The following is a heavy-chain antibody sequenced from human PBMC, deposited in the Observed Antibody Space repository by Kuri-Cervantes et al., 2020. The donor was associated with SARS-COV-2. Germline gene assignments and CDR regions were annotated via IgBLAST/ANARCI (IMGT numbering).Heavy chain of an antibody. CDR3: ARDSPTWIHTFDY. D-gene: IGHD5-18*01. J-gene: IGHJ4*02. V-gene: IGHV3-66*02. CDR2: IYSGGST. Sequence: GESLKISCAASGFTVSSNYMSWVRQAPGKGLEWVSVIYSGGSTYYADSVKGRFTISRYNSKNTLYLQMNSLRAEDTAVYYCARDSPTWIHTFDYWGQGTLVTVSS. CDR1: GFTVSSNY.